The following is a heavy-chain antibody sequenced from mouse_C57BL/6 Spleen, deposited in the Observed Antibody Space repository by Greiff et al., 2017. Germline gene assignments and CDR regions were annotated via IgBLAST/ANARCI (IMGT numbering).Heavy chain of an antibody. CDR1: GYTFTSYW. CDR2: IHPNSGST. V-gene: IGHV1-64*01. Sequence: QVQLQQPGAELVKPGASVKLSCKASGYTFTSYWMHWVKQRPGQGLAWIGMIHPNSGSTNYNEKFKSKATLTVDKSSSTAYMQLSSLTSEDSAVYYCARSYDYTWFAYWGQGTLVTVSA. J-gene: IGHJ3*01. CDR3: ARSYDYTWFAY. D-gene: IGHD2-4*01.